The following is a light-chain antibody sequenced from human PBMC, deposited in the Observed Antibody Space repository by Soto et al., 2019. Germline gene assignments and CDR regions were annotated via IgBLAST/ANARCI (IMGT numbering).Light chain of an antibody. V-gene: IGKV1-39*01. Sequence: DIQITQSPSSLSASVGDRVTISCRASQSISSYLNWYQQKPGEAPNLLIYAASSLQSGVPSRFSGRGSGSDFTLTINSLQPEDVATYYCQQSYNAPRTFGQGTKVEIK. CDR2: AAS. CDR3: QQSYNAPRT. J-gene: IGKJ1*01. CDR1: QSISSY.